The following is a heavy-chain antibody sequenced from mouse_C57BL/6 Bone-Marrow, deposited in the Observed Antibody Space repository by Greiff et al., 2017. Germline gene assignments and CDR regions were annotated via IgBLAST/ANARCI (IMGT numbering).Heavy chain of an antibody. D-gene: IGHD2-4*01. Sequence: EVQLQESGAELVRPGASVKLSCTASGFNIKDDYMHWVKQRPEQGLEWIGWIDPENGDTEYASKFQGKATITADTSSNTAYLQLSILTSEDTAVYYCSLVYWDYDPAWCAYWGQGTLVTVSA. CDR1: GFNIKDDY. J-gene: IGHJ3*01. CDR2: IDPENGDT. V-gene: IGHV14-4*01. CDR3: SLVYWDYDPAWCAY.